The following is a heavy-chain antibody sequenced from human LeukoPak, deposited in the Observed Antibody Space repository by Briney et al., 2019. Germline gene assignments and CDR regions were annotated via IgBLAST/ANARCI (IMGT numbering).Heavy chain of an antibody. CDR3: ARAEQWLVKGSFDY. D-gene: IGHD6-19*01. J-gene: IGHJ4*02. V-gene: IGHV3-21*01. Sequence: GGSLRLSCAASGFTFSTYSMNWVRQAPGKGLEWVSFISTSSSYIYYADSVKGRFTISRDNSKNSLYLQMNSLRAEDTAVYYCARAEQWLVKGSFDYWGQGTLVTVSS. CDR2: ISTSSSYI. CDR1: GFTFSTYS.